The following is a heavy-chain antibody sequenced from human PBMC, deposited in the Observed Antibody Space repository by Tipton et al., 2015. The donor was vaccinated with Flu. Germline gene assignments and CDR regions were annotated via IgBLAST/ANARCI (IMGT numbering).Heavy chain of an antibody. D-gene: IGHD6-6*01. V-gene: IGHV4-38-2*01. CDR2: IHQAGTT. CDR1: GDSISSDYY. Sequence: TLSLTCAVSGDSISSDYYWGWVRQPPGQGLEWIGNIHQAGTTYYNPSLMSRLTITVDRPKNHFSLRLTSVTAADTAVYYCARHQSSSLLPFDYWDQGTLVTVSS. CDR3: ARHQSSSLLPFDY. J-gene: IGHJ4*02.